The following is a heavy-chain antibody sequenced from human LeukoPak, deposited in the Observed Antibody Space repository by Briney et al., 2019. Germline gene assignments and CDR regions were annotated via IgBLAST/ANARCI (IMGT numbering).Heavy chain of an antibody. J-gene: IGHJ6*04. CDR2: IKQDGSEK. V-gene: IGHV3-7*03. Sequence: PGGSLRLSCAASGFTFSSYRMSWVRQAPGKGLEWVANIKQDGSEKYYVDSVKGRFTISRDNAKNSLYLQMNSLRAEDTAVYYCARGDRGVIIPADDTYYYYYGMDVWGKGTTVTVSS. CDR3: ARGDRGVIIPADDTYYYYYGMDV. D-gene: IGHD3-10*01. CDR1: GFTFSSYR.